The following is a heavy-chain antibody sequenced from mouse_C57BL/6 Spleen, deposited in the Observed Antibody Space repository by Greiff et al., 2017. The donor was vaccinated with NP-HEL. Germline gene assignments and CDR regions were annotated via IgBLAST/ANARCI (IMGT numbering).Heavy chain of an antibody. CDR2: IRLKSDNYAT. D-gene: IGHD2-10*02. V-gene: IGHV6-3*01. Sequence: DVQLQESGGGLVQPGGSMKLSCVASGFTFSNYWMNWVRQSPEKGLEWVAQIRLKSDNYATHYAESVKGRFTISRDDSKSSVYLQMNNLRAEDTGIYYCTGERYGNYDAYWGQGTLVTVSA. CDR3: TGERYGNYDAY. J-gene: IGHJ3*01. CDR1: GFTFSNYW.